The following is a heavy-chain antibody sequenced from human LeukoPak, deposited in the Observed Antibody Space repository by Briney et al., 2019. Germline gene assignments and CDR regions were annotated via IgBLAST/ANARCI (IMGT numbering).Heavy chain of an antibody. CDR2: IYYSGST. CDR1: GGSISSSSYY. V-gene: IGHV4-39*01. CDR3: ARHDRGGSYDY. J-gene: IGHJ4*02. Sequence: PSETLSLTCTVSGGSISSSSYYWGWIRQPPGKGLEWIGSIYYSGSTYYNPSLKSRVTISVDTSKNQFSLKLSSVTAADTAVYYCARHDRGGSYDYWGQGTLVTVSS. D-gene: IGHD1-26*01.